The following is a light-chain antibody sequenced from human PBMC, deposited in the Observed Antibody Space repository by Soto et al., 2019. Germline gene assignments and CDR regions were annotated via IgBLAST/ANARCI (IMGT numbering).Light chain of an antibody. J-gene: IGKJ5*01. Sequence: EIGLTQAPGTLSLAPGEKATPSFRADQGVTTNFAWYQQKSGQSPRLLICDVSIRATGVPARFSGTGSETDFTLTISGLQSEDSAVYFCQQYNNWPFSFGQGTRLEIK. V-gene: IGKV3-15*01. CDR3: QQYNNWPFS. CDR1: QGVTTN. CDR2: DVS.